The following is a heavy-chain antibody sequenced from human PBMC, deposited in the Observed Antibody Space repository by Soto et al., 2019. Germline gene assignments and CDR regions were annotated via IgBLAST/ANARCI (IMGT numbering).Heavy chain of an antibody. CDR1: GGSFSGYY. V-gene: IGHV4-34*01. J-gene: IGHJ4*02. CDR3: AISLRGHSYSNRGGFDY. CDR2: INHSGST. Sequence: QVQLQQWGAGLLKPSETLSLTCAVYGGSFSGYYWSWIRQPPGKGLEWIGEINHSGSTNYNPSLKSRVTISVDTSKNQFSLKLSSVTAADTAVYYCAISLRGHSYSNRGGFDYWGQGTLVTVSS. D-gene: IGHD5-18*01.